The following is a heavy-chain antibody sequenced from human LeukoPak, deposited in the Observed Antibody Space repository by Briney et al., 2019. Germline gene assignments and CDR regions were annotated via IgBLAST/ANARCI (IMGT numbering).Heavy chain of an antibody. J-gene: IGHJ5*01. Sequence: GGSLRLSCAASGFTFSDYYMSWISQAPGKGLEWVSAISGSGGSTYYADSVKGRFTISRDNSKNTLYLQMNSLRAEDTAVYYCAKAPYSSSWYRWFDSWGQGTLFTVSS. D-gene: IGHD6-13*01. CDR1: GFTFSDYY. CDR2: ISGSGGST. CDR3: AKAPYSSSWYRWFDS. V-gene: IGHV3-23*01.